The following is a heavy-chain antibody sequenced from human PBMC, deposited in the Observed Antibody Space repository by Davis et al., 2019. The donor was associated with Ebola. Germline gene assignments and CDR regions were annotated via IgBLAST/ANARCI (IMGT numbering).Heavy chain of an antibody. CDR3: ARISSSWYWFDY. CDR2: IGRSSYT. V-gene: IGHV3-21*04. J-gene: IGHJ4*02. Sequence: GESLKISCAASGFTFSDYSMNWVRQAPGKGLEWVSTIGRSSYTFYADSVKGRFTVSRDNSKNTLYLQMNSLRAEDTAVYYCARISSSWYWFDYWGQGTLVTVSS. D-gene: IGHD6-13*01. CDR1: GFTFSDYS.